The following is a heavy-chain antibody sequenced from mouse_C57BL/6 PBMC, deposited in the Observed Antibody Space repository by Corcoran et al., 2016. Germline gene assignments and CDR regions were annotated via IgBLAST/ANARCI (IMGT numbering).Heavy chain of an antibody. D-gene: IGHD2-4*01. Sequence: QVTLKESGPGILQSSQTLSLTCSFSGFSLSTSGMGVSWIRQPSGKGREWLAHIYWDEDKSHNPTLKSRLTISKDTSRNQVFLKITSVDTADTATYYCARNYDYACSFDYLGQGTTLTVS. CDR2: IYWDEDK. CDR3: ARNYDYACSFDY. J-gene: IGHJ2*01. CDR1: GFSLSTSGMG. V-gene: IGHV8-12*01.